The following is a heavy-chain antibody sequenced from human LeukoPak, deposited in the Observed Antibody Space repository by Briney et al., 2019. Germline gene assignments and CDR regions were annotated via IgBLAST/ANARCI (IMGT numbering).Heavy chain of an antibody. V-gene: IGHV3-7*01. D-gene: IGHD4-11*01. CDR1: GFTFSRYW. Sequence: GGSLRLSCAASGFTFSRYWMIWVRQAPGKRLEWVANIKHDGSEKYYVDSVKGRFTISRDNAKNSLSLQMNSLRVEDTALYYCARESDHSNYPGTFDHWGPGTLVAVSS. CDR3: ARESDHSNYPGTFDH. CDR2: IKHDGSEK. J-gene: IGHJ4*02.